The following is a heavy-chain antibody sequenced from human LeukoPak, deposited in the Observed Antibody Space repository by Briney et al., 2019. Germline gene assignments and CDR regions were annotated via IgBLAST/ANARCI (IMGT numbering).Heavy chain of an antibody. J-gene: IGHJ4*02. Sequence: GGSLRLSCSASGFTFSSYAMYWVRQAPGKGLEYVSAITSNGGSAYYADSVKGRFTISRDNSRNTLYLQMSSLRAEDTAVYYCVGFRATAGLYWGQGTLVTVSS. CDR3: VGFRATAGLY. V-gene: IGHV3-64D*06. CDR2: ITSNGGSA. D-gene: IGHD6-13*01. CDR1: GFTFSSYA.